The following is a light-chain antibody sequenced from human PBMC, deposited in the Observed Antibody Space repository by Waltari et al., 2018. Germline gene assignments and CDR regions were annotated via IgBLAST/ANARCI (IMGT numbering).Light chain of an antibody. J-gene: IGKJ3*01. CDR1: QSVSFLSREKNF. Sequence: DIVLTQSPVSLSVSLGERATITCPSSQSVSFLSREKNFLAWYQQKSRQTPKLLIYWAGVRESGVPDRFSGSGSGTNFTLTISSLQAEDAAVYYCQQYSTSPFTFGPGTTVEI. CDR3: QQYSTSPFT. V-gene: IGKV4-1*01. CDR2: WAG.